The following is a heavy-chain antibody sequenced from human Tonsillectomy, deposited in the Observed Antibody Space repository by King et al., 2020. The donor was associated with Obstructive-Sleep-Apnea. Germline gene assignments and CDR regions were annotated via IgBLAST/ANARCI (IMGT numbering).Heavy chain of an antibody. CDR1: GGSISSSNW. CDR2: IYHIGGT. Sequence: VQLQESGPGLVKPSGTLSLTCAVSGGSISSSNWWSWVRQPPGKGLEWIGEIYHIGGTNYNPSLKSRGTISVDKSKNQFSLKLSSVTAADTAVYYCARGGTSYLYYYGMDVWGQGTTVTVSS. J-gene: IGHJ6*02. D-gene: IGHD2-2*01. CDR3: ARGGTSYLYYYGMDV. V-gene: IGHV4-4*02.